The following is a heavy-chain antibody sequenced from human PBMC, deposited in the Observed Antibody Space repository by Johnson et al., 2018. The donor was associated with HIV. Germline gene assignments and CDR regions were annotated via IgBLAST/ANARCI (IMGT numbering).Heavy chain of an antibody. CDR1: GFTFSDYY. CDR2: ISESGTTI. V-gene: IGHV3-11*04. Sequence: QVQLVESGGGLVKPGGSLRLSCAASGFTFSDYYMSWIRQAPGKGLEWVSYISESGTTIYYADSVQGRFTISRDNAKNSLYLQMNSLRAEDTAVHFCARVTKYYLDSSVDAFDIWGQGTVVTVSS. J-gene: IGHJ3*02. D-gene: IGHD3-22*01. CDR3: ARVTKYYLDSSVDAFDI.